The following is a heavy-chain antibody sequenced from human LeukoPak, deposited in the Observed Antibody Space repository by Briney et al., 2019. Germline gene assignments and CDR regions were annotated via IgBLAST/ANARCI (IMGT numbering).Heavy chain of an antibody. J-gene: IGHJ4*02. Sequence: GGSLRLSCAASGFTFSSYGMHWVRQAPGKGLVWVSRINSDGSSTSYADSVKGRFTISRDNAKNTLYLQMNSLRAEDTAVYYCARVTKAYYDMPDYWGQGTLVTVSS. V-gene: IGHV3-74*01. CDR2: INSDGSST. CDR3: ARVTKAYYDMPDY. CDR1: GFTFSSYG. D-gene: IGHD3-9*01.